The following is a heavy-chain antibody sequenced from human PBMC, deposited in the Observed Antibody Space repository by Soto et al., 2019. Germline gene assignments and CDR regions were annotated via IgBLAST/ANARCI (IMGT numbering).Heavy chain of an antibody. CDR3: PRRGSSRQYYYYMDV. Sequence: SETLSLTCTVSGGSISSSSYYWGWIRQPPGKGLEWIGSIYYSGSTYYNPSLKSRVTISVDTSKNQFSLKLSSVTAADTAVYYCPRRGSSRQYYYYMDVWGKGTTVTVSS. D-gene: IGHD6-13*01. CDR2: IYYSGST. J-gene: IGHJ6*03. V-gene: IGHV4-39*01. CDR1: GGSISSSSYY.